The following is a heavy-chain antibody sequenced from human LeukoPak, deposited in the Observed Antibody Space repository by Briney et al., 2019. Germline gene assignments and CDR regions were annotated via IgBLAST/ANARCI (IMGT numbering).Heavy chain of an antibody. D-gene: IGHD6-25*01. CDR1: GYTFTGYY. CDR3: ARERTPGSGYGVDY. V-gene: IGHV1-2*02. J-gene: IGHJ4*02. CDR2: INPNINGT. Sequence: ASVKVSCKASGYTFTGYYIHWVRQAPGQGLEWMGWINPNINGTNYAQKFQGRVTMTGDRSISTAYMELSRLRADDTAVYYCARERTPGSGYGVDYWGQGTVVTVSS.